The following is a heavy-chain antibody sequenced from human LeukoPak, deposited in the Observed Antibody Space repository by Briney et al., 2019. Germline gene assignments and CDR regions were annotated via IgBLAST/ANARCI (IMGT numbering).Heavy chain of an antibody. CDR2: TYYRSQWYN. D-gene: IGHD1-26*01. J-gene: IGHJ4*02. Sequence: SQTLSLTCAISGDSVSNNTAAWNWIRQSPSRGLEWLGRTYYRSQWYNDYAVSVKSRISINSDTSKNQFSLQLNSVTAADTAVYYCARGLRVGNTGYYFDYWGQGTLVTVSS. V-gene: IGHV6-1*01. CDR3: ARGLRVGNTGYYFDY. CDR1: GDSVSNNTAA.